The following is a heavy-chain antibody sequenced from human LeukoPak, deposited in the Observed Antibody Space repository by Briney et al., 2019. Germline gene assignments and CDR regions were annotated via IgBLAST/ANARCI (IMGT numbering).Heavy chain of an antibody. J-gene: IGHJ4*02. CDR3: ARVFEDNWNDFDY. CDR1: GYTFTSYD. V-gene: IGHV1-8*01. D-gene: IGHD1-20*01. Sequence: PRASVKVSCKASGYTFTSYDINWVRQATGQGLEWMGWMNPNSGNIGYAQKFQGRVTMTRNTSISTAYMELSSLRSEDTAVYYCARVFEDNWNDFDYWGQGTLVTVSS. CDR2: MNPNSGNI.